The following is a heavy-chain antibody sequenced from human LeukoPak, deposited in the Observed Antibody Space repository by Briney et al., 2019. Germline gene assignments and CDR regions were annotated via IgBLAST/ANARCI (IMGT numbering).Heavy chain of an antibody. CDR2: IYPGDSDT. CDR3: ASSTMGVLRGVNY. J-gene: IGHJ4*02. Sequence: KVGESLKISCKGSGYSFTSYWIGWVRQMPGKGLEWMGIIYPGDSDTRYSPSFQGQVTISADKSISTAYLQWSSLKASDTAMYYCASSTMGVLRGVNYWGRGTLVTVSS. D-gene: IGHD3-3*01. V-gene: IGHV5-51*01. CDR1: GYSFTSYW.